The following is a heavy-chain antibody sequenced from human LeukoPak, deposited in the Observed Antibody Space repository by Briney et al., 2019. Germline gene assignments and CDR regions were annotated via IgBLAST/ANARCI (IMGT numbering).Heavy chain of an antibody. V-gene: IGHV3-66*01. CDR2: IYSGGST. CDR1: GFTFSNAW. Sequence: GGSLRLSCAASGFTFSNAWMSWVRQAPGKGLEWVSVIYSGGSTYYADSVKGRFTISRDNSKNTVYLQMNSLRAEETAVYYCARDLAHRSSWGAHDAFDIWGQGTMVTVSS. J-gene: IGHJ3*02. D-gene: IGHD6-13*01. CDR3: ARDLAHRSSWGAHDAFDI.